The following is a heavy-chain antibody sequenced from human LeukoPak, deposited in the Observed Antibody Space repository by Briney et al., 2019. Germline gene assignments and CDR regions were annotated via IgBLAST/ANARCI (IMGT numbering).Heavy chain of an antibody. J-gene: IGHJ6*03. D-gene: IGHD3-10*01. V-gene: IGHV4-34*01. CDR2: INHSGST. CDR3: ARYGLLWFGVFYYYYMDV. CDR1: GGSFSGYY. Sequence: PSETLSLTCAVYGGSFSGYYWSWIRQPPGKGLEWIGEINHSGSTNYNSSLKSRVTISVDTSKNQFSLKLSSVTAADTAVYYCARYGLLWFGVFYYYYMDVWGKGTTVTVSS.